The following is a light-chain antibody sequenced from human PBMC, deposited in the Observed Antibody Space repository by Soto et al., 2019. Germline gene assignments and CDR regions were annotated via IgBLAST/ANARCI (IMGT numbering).Light chain of an antibody. Sequence: DIQMTQSPSSLSASVGDRVTITCQASQDISNYLNWYQQKPGKAPKLLIYDASNLETGVPSRFSGSGSGTDFTFTISSLQPEDIATYYCQQYDHPPYTFGQGTTLEIK. CDR3: QQYDHPPYT. J-gene: IGKJ2*01. V-gene: IGKV1-33*01. CDR1: QDISNY. CDR2: DAS.